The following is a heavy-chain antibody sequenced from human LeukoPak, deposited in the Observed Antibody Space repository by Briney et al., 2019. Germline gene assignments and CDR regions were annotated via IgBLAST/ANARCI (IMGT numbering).Heavy chain of an antibody. V-gene: IGHV3-53*01. CDR3: ARLRTQVGSTSQEGWFDP. Sequence: PGESLRLSCAASGIPVAANYMAWVRQAPGKGLEFVSVLYTGGGTDYLDSVKGRFTISRDNSKNTMYLQMNTLRPKDTAVYFCARLRTQVGSTSQEGWFDPWGQGTLVTVSS. CDR2: LYTGGGT. CDR1: GIPVAANY. D-gene: IGHD2-2*01. J-gene: IGHJ5*02.